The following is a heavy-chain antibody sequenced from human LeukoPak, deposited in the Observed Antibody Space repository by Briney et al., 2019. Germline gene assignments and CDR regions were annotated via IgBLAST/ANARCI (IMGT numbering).Heavy chain of an antibody. Sequence: PGGSLRLSCAASGFTFSSYSMSWVRQAPGKGLEWVSYISSSSSTIYYADSVKGRFTISRDNAKNSLYLQMNSLRAEDTALYYCAKDYYGSGSYYYFDYWGQGTLVTVSS. D-gene: IGHD3-10*01. V-gene: IGHV3-48*04. CDR1: GFTFSSYS. J-gene: IGHJ4*02. CDR2: ISSSSSTI. CDR3: AKDYYGSGSYYYFDY.